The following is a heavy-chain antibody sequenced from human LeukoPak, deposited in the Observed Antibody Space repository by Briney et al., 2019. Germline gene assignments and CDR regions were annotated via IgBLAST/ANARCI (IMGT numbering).Heavy chain of an antibody. Sequence: PSETLSLTCAVYGGSFSGYYWSWIRQPRGKGLEWIGEINHSGSTNYNPSLKSRVTISVDTSKNQFSLKLSSVTAADTAVYYCARVRVGAPYWFDPWGQGTLVTVSS. CDR1: GGSFSGYY. J-gene: IGHJ5*02. V-gene: IGHV4-34*01. D-gene: IGHD1-26*01. CDR3: ARVRVGAPYWFDP. CDR2: INHSGST.